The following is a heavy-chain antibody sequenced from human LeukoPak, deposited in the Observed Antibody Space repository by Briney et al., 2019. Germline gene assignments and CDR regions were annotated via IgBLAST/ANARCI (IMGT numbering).Heavy chain of an antibody. Sequence: GGSLRLSCAASGFTFSSYAMHWVRQAPGKGLEWVAVISYDGSNKYYADSVKGRFTISRDNSKNTLYLQMNSLRAEDTAVYHCARDPRYCSGGSCYWSKAFDIWGQGTMVTVSS. CDR1: GFTFSSYA. D-gene: IGHD2-15*01. CDR3: ARDPRYCSGGSCYWSKAFDI. J-gene: IGHJ3*02. V-gene: IGHV3-30*04. CDR2: ISYDGSNK.